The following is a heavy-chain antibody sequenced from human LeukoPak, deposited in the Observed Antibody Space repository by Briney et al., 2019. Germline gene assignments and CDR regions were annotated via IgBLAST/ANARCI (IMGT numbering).Heavy chain of an antibody. Sequence: PSETLSLTCSVSGSSISDYYWSWIRQPPGKGLGWIGNIDNSGSTDYNPSLKSRVTISLDTSKRQFSLKLDSVTAADTAVYYCARLTPNYSDSTGYYYFDHWGQGTLVTVSS. CDR2: IDNSGST. J-gene: IGHJ4*02. V-gene: IGHV4-59*08. D-gene: IGHD3-22*01. CDR1: GSSISDYY. CDR3: ARLTPNYSDSTGYYYFDH.